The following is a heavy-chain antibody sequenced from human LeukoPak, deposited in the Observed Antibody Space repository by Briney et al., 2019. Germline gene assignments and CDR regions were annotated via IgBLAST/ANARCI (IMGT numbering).Heavy chain of an antibody. CDR1: GFTFSSYT. Sequence: GRSLRLSCAASGFTFSSYTMHWVRQAPGKGLEWVEVISFDGTNKYYADSVKGRFTISRDNSKNTLYLQMNSLRPEDTAVYYCARAPTPMTTVTTLGYWGQGTLVTVSS. D-gene: IGHD4-17*01. CDR3: ARAPTPMTTVTTLGY. CDR2: ISFDGTNK. J-gene: IGHJ4*02. V-gene: IGHV3-30-3*01.